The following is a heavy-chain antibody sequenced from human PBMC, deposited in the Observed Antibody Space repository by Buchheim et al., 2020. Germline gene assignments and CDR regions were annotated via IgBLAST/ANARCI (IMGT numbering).Heavy chain of an antibody. Sequence: QLQLQESGPGLVKPSETLSLTCTVSGGSISSSSYYWGWIRQPPGKGLEWIGSSYYSGSTYYNPSLKSRVTISVDTFKNKFSLKLSSVTAADTAVYYCARLLQQPGYYFDYWGQGTL. CDR2: SYYSGST. V-gene: IGHV4-39*01. CDR3: ARLLQQPGYYFDY. J-gene: IGHJ4*02. D-gene: IGHD6-13*01. CDR1: GGSISSSSYY.